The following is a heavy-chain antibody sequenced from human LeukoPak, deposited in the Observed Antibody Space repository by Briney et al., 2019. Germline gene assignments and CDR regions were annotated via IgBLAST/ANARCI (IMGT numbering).Heavy chain of an antibody. Sequence: PSETLSLTCTVSGGSISSYYWSWIRQPPGKGLEWIGYIYYSGSTNYIPSLKSRVTISVDTSKNQFSLKLSSVTAADTAVYYCARAYCGGDCYHPFDPWGQGTLVTVSS. V-gene: IGHV4-59*08. J-gene: IGHJ5*02. D-gene: IGHD2-21*02. CDR2: IYYSGST. CDR1: GGSISSYY. CDR3: ARAYCGGDCYHPFDP.